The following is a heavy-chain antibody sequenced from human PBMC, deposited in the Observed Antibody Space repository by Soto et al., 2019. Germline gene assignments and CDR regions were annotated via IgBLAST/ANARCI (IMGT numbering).Heavy chain of an antibody. V-gene: IGHV4-61*01. J-gene: IGHJ4*02. Sequence: KTSETLSLTCTVSGGSVSSGSYYWSWIRQPPGKGLEWIGYIYYSGSTNYNPSLKSRVTISVDTSKNQFSLKLSSVTAADTAVYYCARDTAMVVSSYYFDYWGQGTLVTVSS. D-gene: IGHD5-18*01. CDR1: GGSVSSGSYY. CDR3: ARDTAMVVSSYYFDY. CDR2: IYYSGST.